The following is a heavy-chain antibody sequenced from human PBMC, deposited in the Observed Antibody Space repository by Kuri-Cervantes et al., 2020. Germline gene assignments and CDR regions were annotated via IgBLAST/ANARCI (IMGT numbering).Heavy chain of an antibody. V-gene: IGHV3-48*02. CDR2: ISWNGDTI. J-gene: IGHJ6*03. D-gene: IGHD6-13*01. CDR3: ARVVGYSSSWTFDYYYYMDV. CDR1: GFTFSSYS. Sequence: GGSLRLSCAASGFTFSSYSMNWVRQAPGKGLEWVAGISWNGDTIRYADSVKGRFTISRDNAKNSLYLQMNSLRDEDTAVYYCARVVGYSSSWTFDYYYYMDVWGKGTTVTVSS.